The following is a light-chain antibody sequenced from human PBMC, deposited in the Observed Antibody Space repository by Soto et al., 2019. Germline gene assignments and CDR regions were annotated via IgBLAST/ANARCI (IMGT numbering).Light chain of an antibody. Sequence: QSALTQPRSVSGSPGQSVTISCTGTSSDVGGYNYVSWYQHHPTKAPKLMIYAVSKRPSGVPDRFSGSKSGNTASLTISGLQAEDEADYYCCSYAATYILFGTGTKVTVL. CDR3: CSYAATYIL. CDR2: AVS. J-gene: IGLJ1*01. CDR1: SSDVGGYNY. V-gene: IGLV2-11*01.